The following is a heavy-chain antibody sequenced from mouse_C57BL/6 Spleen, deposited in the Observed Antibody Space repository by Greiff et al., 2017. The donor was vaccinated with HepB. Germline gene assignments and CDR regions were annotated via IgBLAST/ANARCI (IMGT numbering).Heavy chain of an antibody. Sequence: EVKVEESGGGLVKPGGSLKLSCAASGFTFSDYGMHWVRQAPEKGLEWVAYISSGSSTIYYADTVKGRFTISRDNAKNTLFLQMTSLRSEDTAMYYCARELRAWFADWGQGTLVTVSA. V-gene: IGHV5-17*01. CDR3: ARELRAWFAD. CDR2: ISSGSSTI. CDR1: GFTFSDYG. J-gene: IGHJ3*01. D-gene: IGHD1-1*01.